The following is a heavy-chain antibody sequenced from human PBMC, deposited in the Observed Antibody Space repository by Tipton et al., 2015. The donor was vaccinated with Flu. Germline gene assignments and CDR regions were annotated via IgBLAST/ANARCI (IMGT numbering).Heavy chain of an antibody. CDR3: AKESIFGVVN. CDR2: ISGSGDPT. Sequence: GSLRLSCAASGFTFSSHAMSWVRQAPGQGLEWVSAISGSGDPTNSAASVKGRFIVSRDNSKNTLYLQMNSLRAEDTAVYYCAKESIFGVVNWGQGTLVTVSS. J-gene: IGHJ4*02. CDR1: GFTFSSHA. D-gene: IGHD3-3*01. V-gene: IGHV3-23*01.